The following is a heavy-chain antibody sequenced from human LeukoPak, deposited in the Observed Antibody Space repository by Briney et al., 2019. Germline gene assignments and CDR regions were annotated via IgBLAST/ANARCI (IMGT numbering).Heavy chain of an antibody. J-gene: IGHJ4*02. CDR1: GYTFTSYG. Sequence: ASVKVSCKASGYTFTSYGISWVRQAPGQGLEWMGIINPSGGSTSYAQKFQGRVTMTRDTSTSTVYMELSSLRSEDTAVYYCARDGYYYDSSGYYQFDYWGQGTLVTVSS. V-gene: IGHV1-46*01. CDR3: ARDGYYYDSSGYYQFDY. CDR2: INPSGGST. D-gene: IGHD3-22*01.